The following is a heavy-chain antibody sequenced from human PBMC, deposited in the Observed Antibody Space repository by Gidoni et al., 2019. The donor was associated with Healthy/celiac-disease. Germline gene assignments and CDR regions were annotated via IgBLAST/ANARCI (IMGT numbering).Heavy chain of an antibody. CDR2: INRDGSST. V-gene: IGHV3-74*01. Sequence: EVQLVESGGGLVQPGGSLRLSCAASGFTFSRYWLHWVRQAPGKGLVWVSRINRDGSSTSYADSGKGRFTISRDNAKNTLYLQMNSLRAEDTAVYYCARGSYSSGWDDYYYYYYGMDVWGQGTTVTVSS. CDR1: GFTFSRYW. J-gene: IGHJ6*02. D-gene: IGHD6-19*01. CDR3: ARGSYSSGWDDYYYYYYGMDV.